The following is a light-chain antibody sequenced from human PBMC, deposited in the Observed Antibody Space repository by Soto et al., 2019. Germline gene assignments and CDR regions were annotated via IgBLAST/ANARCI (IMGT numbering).Light chain of an antibody. CDR2: EVN. CDR3: SSYAGINNLGV. Sequence: QSALTQPPSASGSPGQSVTISCTGTSSDVGGYKYVSWYQQHPGKAPKLMMFEVNKRPSGVPDRFSGAKSGNTASLTVSGLQAEDYADYYCSSYAGINNLGVFGTGTKVTVL. CDR1: SSDVGGYKY. V-gene: IGLV2-8*01. J-gene: IGLJ1*01.